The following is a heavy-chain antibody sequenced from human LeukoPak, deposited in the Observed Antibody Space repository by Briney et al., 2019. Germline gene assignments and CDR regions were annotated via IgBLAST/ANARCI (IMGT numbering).Heavy chain of an antibody. D-gene: IGHD6-19*01. J-gene: IGHJ4*02. CDR3: AKDARRTSGWYFFDY. Sequence: GGSLRLSCAASGFTLSSYWMHWVRKAPGKGLVWVSRINSDGSSTTYADSVKGRFTISRDNAKNTLYLQMNSLRAEDTAVYYCAKDARRTSGWYFFDYWGQGTLVTVSS. V-gene: IGHV3-74*01. CDR1: GFTLSSYW. CDR2: INSDGSST.